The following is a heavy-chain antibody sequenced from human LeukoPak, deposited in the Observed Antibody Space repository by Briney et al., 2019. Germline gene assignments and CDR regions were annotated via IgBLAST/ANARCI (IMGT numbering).Heavy chain of an antibody. CDR2: ISSSSSYI. CDR3: ARDWAAAGTSMDFDY. CDR1: GFTFSSYS. V-gene: IGHV3-21*01. Sequence: GGSLRLSCAASGFTFSSYSMNWVRQAPGKGLEWVSSISSSSSYIYYADSVKGRFTISRDNAKNSLYLQMNSLRAEDTAVYYCARDWAAAGTSMDFDYWGQGALVTVSS. J-gene: IGHJ4*02. D-gene: IGHD6-13*01.